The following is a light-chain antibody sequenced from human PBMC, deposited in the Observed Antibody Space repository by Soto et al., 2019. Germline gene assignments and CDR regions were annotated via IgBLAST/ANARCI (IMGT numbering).Light chain of an antibody. CDR1: QSVSSSY. CDR2: GAS. V-gene: IGKV3-20*01. Sequence: EIVLTQSPGTLSLSPGERATLSCRASQSVSSSYLAWYQQKPGQAPRLLICGASSRATGIPDRFSGSGSGTDFTLTISRLEPEDFAVYYCQQYGSSPLAFGQGTKVDIK. CDR3: QQYGSSPLA. J-gene: IGKJ1*01.